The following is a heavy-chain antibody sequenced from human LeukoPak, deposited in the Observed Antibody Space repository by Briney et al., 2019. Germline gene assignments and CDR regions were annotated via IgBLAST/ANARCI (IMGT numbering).Heavy chain of an antibody. J-gene: IGHJ6*02. CDR2: ISGSGIST. Sequence: GGSLRLSCAASGFTFSSYVMTWVRQAPGKGLEWVSAISGSGISTYYADSVKGRFTISRDNSKNTLYLQMNSLRAEDTAVYYCAKAPCSSTSCYRPWGMDVWGQGTTVTVSS. CDR3: AKAPCSSTSCYRPWGMDV. CDR1: GFTFSSYV. V-gene: IGHV3-23*01. D-gene: IGHD2-2*01.